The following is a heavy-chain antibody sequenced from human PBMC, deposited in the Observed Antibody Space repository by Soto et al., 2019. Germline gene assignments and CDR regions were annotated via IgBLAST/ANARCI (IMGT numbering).Heavy chain of an antibody. Sequence: GASVKVSCKASGYTFTSYDINWVRQATGQGLEWMGWMNPNSGNTGYAQKFQGRVTMTRNTSISTAYMELSSLRSEDTAVYYCARGHCSGGSCYPEVSWFDPWGQGTLVTVS. CDR1: GYTFTSYD. D-gene: IGHD2-15*01. CDR2: MNPNSGNT. V-gene: IGHV1-8*01. J-gene: IGHJ5*02. CDR3: ARGHCSGGSCYPEVSWFDP.